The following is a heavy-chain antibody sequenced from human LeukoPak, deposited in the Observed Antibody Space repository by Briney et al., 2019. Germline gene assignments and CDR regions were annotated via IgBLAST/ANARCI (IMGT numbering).Heavy chain of an antibody. J-gene: IGHJ4*02. V-gene: IGHV5-51*01. CDR2: IYPGDSDS. Sequence: GESLKISCKGSGSSFTSYWIGWVRQMPGKGLEWMGIIYPGDSDSRYSPPFQGQVTISADKSISTAYLQWSSLKASDTAMYYCARSYCSGGSCYDYWGQGTLVTVSS. CDR1: GSSFTSYW. CDR3: ARSYCSGGSCYDY. D-gene: IGHD2-15*01.